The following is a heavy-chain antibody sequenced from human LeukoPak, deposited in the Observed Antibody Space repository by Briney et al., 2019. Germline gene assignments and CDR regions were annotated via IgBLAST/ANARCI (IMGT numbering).Heavy chain of an antibody. D-gene: IGHD5-18*01. V-gene: IGHV3-23*01. J-gene: IGHJ6*03. CDR3: ARVSRGYSYGLAGGYYMDV. CDR2: ISGSGGST. CDR1: GFTFSSYA. Sequence: GGSLRLSCAASGFTFSSYAMSWVRQAPGKGLEWVSAISGSGGSTYYADSVKGRFTISRDNSKNTLYLQMNSLRAEDTAVYYCARVSRGYSYGLAGGYYMDVWGKGTTVTVSS.